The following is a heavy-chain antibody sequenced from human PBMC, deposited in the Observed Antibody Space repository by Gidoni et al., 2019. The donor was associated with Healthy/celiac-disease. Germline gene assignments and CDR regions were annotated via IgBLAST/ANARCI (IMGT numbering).Heavy chain of an antibody. CDR1: GDTFSTYT. V-gene: IGHV1-69*01. CDR3: ARGFKPLTATPMAFDY. CDR2: IIPIFGTT. J-gene: IGHJ4*02. D-gene: IGHD5-12*01. Sequence: QVQLVQSGAEVRKPGSSVKVSCMASGDTFSTYTISWVRQAPGQGLEWMGGIIPIFGTTNYAQNFQARVTITADESTTTAYMELSSLRSEDTAVYYCARGFKPLTATPMAFDYWGQGTLVTVSS.